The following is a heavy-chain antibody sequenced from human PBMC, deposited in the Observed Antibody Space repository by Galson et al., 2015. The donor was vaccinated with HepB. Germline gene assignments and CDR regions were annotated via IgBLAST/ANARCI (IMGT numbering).Heavy chain of an antibody. J-gene: IGHJ4*02. CDR1: GLSLTTNTVG. Sequence: PALVKPTQTLTLTCTLSGLSLTTNTVGVAWIRQPPGKALEWLALIYWDDEKRYSPSLKSRLTITRDTSKNHVVLRMTNMDPMDTATYYCAHRRIASAGSHFDFWGQGVLVTVSS. D-gene: IGHD6-13*01. V-gene: IGHV2-5*02. CDR2: IYWDDEK. CDR3: AHRRIASAGSHFDF.